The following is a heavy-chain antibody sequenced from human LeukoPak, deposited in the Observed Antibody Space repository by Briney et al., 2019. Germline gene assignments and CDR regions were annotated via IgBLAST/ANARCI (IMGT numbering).Heavy chain of an antibody. D-gene: IGHD3-10*01. CDR1: GYTFTSYD. Sequence: ASVKVSCKASGYTFTSYDINWVRQATGQGLEWMGWMNPNSGNTGYAQKLQGRVTMTTDTSTSTAYMELRSLRSDDTAVYYCARGPADYYGSGSYYPHGRYYYYMDVWGKGTTVTVSS. J-gene: IGHJ6*03. CDR3: ARGPADYYGSGSYYPHGRYYYYMDV. V-gene: IGHV1-8*02. CDR2: MNPNSGNT.